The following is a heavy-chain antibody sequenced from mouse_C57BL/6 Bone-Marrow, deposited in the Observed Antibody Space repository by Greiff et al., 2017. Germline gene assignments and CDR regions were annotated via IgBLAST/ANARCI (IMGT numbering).Heavy chain of an antibody. V-gene: IGHV14-4*01. CDR3: TTRDGYYDYFDY. CDR2: IDPENGDT. D-gene: IGHD2-3*01. CDR1: GFNIKDDY. J-gene: IGHJ2*01. Sequence: EVKLQQSGAELVRPGASVKLSCTASGFNIKDDYMHWVKQRPEQGLEWIGWIDPENGDTEYASKFQGKATITADTSSNTAYLQLSSLTSEDTAVYYCTTRDGYYDYFDYWGQGTTLTVSS.